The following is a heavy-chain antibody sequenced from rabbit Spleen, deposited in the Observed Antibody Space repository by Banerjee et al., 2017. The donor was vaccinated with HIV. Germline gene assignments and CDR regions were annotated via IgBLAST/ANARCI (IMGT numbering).Heavy chain of an antibody. CDR3: ARDTGSSFSSYGMDL. CDR2: IDIGGSGFT. CDR1: GGEFSGDYHDSY. D-gene: IGHD8-1*01. Sequence: AVEEGGGGPVKPGGFPTLTRKTSGGEFSGDYHDSYMCWVRQAPGKGLEWIACIDIGGSGFTYFASWAKGRFTISKTSSTTVTLQMTSLTAADTATYFCARDTGSSFSSYGMDLWGPGTLVTVS. J-gene: IGHJ6*01. V-gene: IGHV1S40*01.